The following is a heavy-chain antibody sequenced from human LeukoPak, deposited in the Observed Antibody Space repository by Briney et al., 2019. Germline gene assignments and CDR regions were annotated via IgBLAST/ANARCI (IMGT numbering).Heavy chain of an antibody. D-gene: IGHD6-19*01. CDR2: FDPEDGET. CDR1: GYTLTELS. V-gene: IGHV1-24*01. J-gene: IGHJ4*02. Sequence: ASVKVSCKVSGYTLTELSMHWVRQAPGKGLEWMGGFDPEDGETIYAQKFQGRVTMTEDTSTDTAYMELSSLRSEDTAVYYCATPRATGGRTQYSSGWYDLDYWGQGTLVTVSS. CDR3: ATPRATGGRTQYSSGWYDLDY.